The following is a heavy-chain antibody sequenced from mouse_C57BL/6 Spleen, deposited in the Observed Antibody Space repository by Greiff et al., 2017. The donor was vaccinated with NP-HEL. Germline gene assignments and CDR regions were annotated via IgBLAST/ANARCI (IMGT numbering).Heavy chain of an antibody. Sequence: EVKLEESGPGLVKPSQSLSLTCSVTGYSITSGYYWNWIRQFPGNKLEWMGYISYDGSNNYNPSLKNRISITRDTSKNQFFLKLNSVTTEDTATYYCARDPYEYDGAMDYWGQGTSVTVSS. D-gene: IGHD2-4*01. CDR3: ARDPYEYDGAMDY. CDR1: GYSITSGYY. V-gene: IGHV3-6*01. CDR2: ISYDGSN. J-gene: IGHJ4*01.